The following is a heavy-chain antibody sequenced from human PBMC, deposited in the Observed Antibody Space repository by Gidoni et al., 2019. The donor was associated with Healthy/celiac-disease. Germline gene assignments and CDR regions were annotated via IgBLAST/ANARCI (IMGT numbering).Heavy chain of an antibody. V-gene: IGHV1-46*03. J-gene: IGHJ4*02. CDR1: GYTFTSYY. Sequence: QVQLAQSGAEVKKPGASVKVSCKASGYTFTSYYMHWGRQAPGQGLEWMGIINPSGGSTSYAQKFQGRVTMTRDTSTSTVYMELSSLRSEDTAVYYCARGAYCGGDCYLARRTRAFDYWGQGTLVTVSS. D-gene: IGHD2-21*02. CDR2: INPSGGST. CDR3: ARGAYCGGDCYLARRTRAFDY.